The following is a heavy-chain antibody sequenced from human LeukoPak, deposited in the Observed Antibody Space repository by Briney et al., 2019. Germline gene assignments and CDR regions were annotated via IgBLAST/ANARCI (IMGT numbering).Heavy chain of an antibody. CDR3: ARVDSGSACAS. J-gene: IGHJ1*01. V-gene: IGHV3-64*01. CDR1: GFTLSSYS. Sequence: GGSLRLTCAASGFTLSSYSMHWVRQAPGKGLEFVSAISRNGRNTYYANSVKGRFTISRDISKNTLYLQMGSLRPEDMAVYYCARVDSGSACASWGQGILVTVSS. D-gene: IGHD6-19*01. CDR2: ISRNGRNT.